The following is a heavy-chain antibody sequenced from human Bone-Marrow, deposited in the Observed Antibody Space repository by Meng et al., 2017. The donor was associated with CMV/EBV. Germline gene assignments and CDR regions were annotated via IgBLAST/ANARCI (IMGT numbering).Heavy chain of an antibody. Sequence: GGSLRLSCAASRFTFSSFAMHWVRQAPGKGLEWVAIMSYDGSSKYYADSVKGRFIISRDNSKNTLYLQMNSLKTEDTAVYYCTTDPHRYYYYGMDVWGQGTTVTVSS. CDR2: MSYDGSSK. CDR3: TTDPHRYYYYGMDV. CDR1: RFTFSSFA. J-gene: IGHJ6*02. V-gene: IGHV3-30-3*01.